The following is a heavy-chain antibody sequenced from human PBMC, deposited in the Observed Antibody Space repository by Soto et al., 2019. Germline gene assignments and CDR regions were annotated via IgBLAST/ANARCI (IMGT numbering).Heavy chain of an antibody. J-gene: IGHJ6*02. CDR2: ISYDGSVK. Sequence: GGSLRLSCGASGFTFSSDGMHWVRQAPGKGLEWVAVISYDGSVKYYKDSVKGRFSISRDNSKNTLYLQMNSLRDEESVVYFCTKAVTGTWSIDAWGQGTTVTVSS. D-gene: IGHD5-18*01. CDR1: GFTFSSDG. CDR3: TKAVTGTWSIDA. V-gene: IGHV3-30*18.